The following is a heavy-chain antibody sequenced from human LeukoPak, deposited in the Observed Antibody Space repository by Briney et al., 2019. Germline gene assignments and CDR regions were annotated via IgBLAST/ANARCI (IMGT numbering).Heavy chain of an antibody. J-gene: IGHJ4*02. Sequence: GGSLRLSCAASGFTFSSYGMHWVRQAPGKGLEWVAFIRYDGSNKYYADSVKGRFTISRDNSKNTLYLQMNSLGAEDTAVYYCANGGIAAAVTDYWGQGTLVTVSS. CDR2: IRYDGSNK. CDR1: GFTFSSYG. V-gene: IGHV3-30*02. CDR3: ANGGIAAAVTDY. D-gene: IGHD6-13*01.